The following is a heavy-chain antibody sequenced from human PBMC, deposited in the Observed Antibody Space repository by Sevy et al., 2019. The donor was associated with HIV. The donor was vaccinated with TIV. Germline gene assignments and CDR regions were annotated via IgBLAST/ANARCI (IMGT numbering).Heavy chain of an antibody. J-gene: IGHJ5*02. CDR1: GGSINSYY. CDR3: ARGLRGYDILTGYSVGNWFDP. Sequence: SETLSLTCTVSGGSINSYYWSWIRQPPGKGLEWIGYIYYSGSTNYNPSLKSRVTISVDTSKNQFSLKLSSVTAADTAVYYCARGLRGYDILTGYSVGNWFDPWGQGTLVTVSS. V-gene: IGHV4-59*01. D-gene: IGHD3-9*01. CDR2: IYYSGST.